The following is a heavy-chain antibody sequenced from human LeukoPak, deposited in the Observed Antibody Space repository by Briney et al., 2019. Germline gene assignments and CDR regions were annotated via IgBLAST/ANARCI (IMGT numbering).Heavy chain of an antibody. J-gene: IGHJ4*02. CDR2: INPNSGGT. CDR1: GYTFTAYY. V-gene: IGHV1-2*02. CDR3: ARAGSSGYYYVFFDY. Sequence: ASVKVSCKASGYTFTAYYMHWVRQAPGQGLEWMGWINPNSGGTNYAQKFQGRVTMTRDTSISTAYMELSRLRSDDTAVYYCARAGSSGYYYVFFDYWGQGTLVTVSS. D-gene: IGHD3-22*01.